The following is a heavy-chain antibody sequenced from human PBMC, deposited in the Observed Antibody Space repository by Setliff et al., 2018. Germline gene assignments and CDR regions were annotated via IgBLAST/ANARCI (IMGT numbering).Heavy chain of an antibody. CDR3: ARGGGYYLDL. D-gene: IGHD3-10*01. Sequence: PSETLSLTCTVSGASISSSSYYWAWIRQPPGRGLELIGSIFYGGTTHYNPSLKSRGTMLMDTSKNQFSLKLSPVTAADTAVYYCARGGGYYLDLWGQGMLVTVSS. CDR1: GASISSSSYY. J-gene: IGHJ4*02. V-gene: IGHV4-39*07. CDR2: IFYGGTT.